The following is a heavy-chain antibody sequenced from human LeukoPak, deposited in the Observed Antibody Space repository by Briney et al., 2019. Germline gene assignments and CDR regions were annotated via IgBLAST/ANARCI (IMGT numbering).Heavy chain of an antibody. J-gene: IGHJ4*02. CDR2: IYYSGST. CDR1: GGSVSSGGYY. D-gene: IGHD3-10*01. CDR3: ARDPYGSGTGFDY. Sequence: SETLSLTCTVSGGSVSSGGYYWSWIRQPPGTGLEWIGYIYYSGSTNYNPSLKSRVTISVDTSKNQFSLKLSSVTAADTAVYYCARDPYGSGTGFDYWGQGTLVTVSS. V-gene: IGHV4-61*08.